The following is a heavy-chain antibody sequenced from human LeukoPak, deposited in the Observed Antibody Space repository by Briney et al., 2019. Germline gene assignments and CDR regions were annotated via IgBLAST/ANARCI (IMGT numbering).Heavy chain of an antibody. Sequence: GGSLRLSCAASGFTFSSYAMSWVRQAPGKGLEWVSAISGSGGSTYYADSVKGRFTISRDNSKNTLYQQMNSLRAEDTAVYYCAKEAEAISSSSSWYPYFDYWGQGTLVTVSS. J-gene: IGHJ4*02. D-gene: IGHD6-13*01. CDR3: AKEAEAISSSSSWYPYFDY. V-gene: IGHV3-23*01. CDR1: GFTFSSYA. CDR2: ISGSGGST.